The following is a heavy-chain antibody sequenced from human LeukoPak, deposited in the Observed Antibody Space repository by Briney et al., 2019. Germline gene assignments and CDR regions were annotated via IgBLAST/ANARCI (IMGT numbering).Heavy chain of an antibody. J-gene: IGHJ4*02. D-gene: IGHD6-19*01. Sequence: SSETLSLTCTVSGGSIRSSTDYWGWIRQPPGKELEWIGSIYYSGSTYYNPSLKSRVTISVDTSKNQFSVKLSSVTAADTAVYYCARSIRGYSSGWYYFDYWGQGTLITVSS. CDR2: IYYSGST. V-gene: IGHV4-39*07. CDR3: ARSIRGYSSGWYYFDY. CDR1: GGSIRSSTDY.